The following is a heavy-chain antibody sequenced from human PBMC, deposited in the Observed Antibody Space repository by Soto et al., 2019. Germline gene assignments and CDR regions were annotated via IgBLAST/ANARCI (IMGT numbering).Heavy chain of an antibody. J-gene: IGHJ5*02. CDR3: AHSPRYITFGGVIVNVWFDP. CDR2: IYWDDDK. CDR1: GFSLSTSGVG. D-gene: IGHD3-16*02. V-gene: IGHV2-5*02. Sequence: QITLKESGPTLVKPTQTLTLTCTFSGFSLSTSGVGVGWIRQPPGKALEWLALIYWDDDKRYSPSLKSRLTITKDTSKNQVVLTMTNMDPVDTATYYCAHSPRYITFGGVIVNVWFDPWGQGTLVTVSS.